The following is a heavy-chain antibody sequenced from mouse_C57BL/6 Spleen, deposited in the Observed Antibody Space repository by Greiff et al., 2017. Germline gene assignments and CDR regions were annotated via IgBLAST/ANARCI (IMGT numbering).Heavy chain of an antibody. CDR2: ISSGSSTI. CDR1: GFTFSDYG. Sequence: EVKVVESGGGLVKPGGSLKLSCAASGFTFSDYGMHWVRQAPEKGLEWVAYISSGSSTIYYADTVKGRFTISRDNAKNTLFLQMTSLRSEDTAMYYCAKIYYGFSYYFDYWGQGTTLTVSS. CDR3: AKIYYGFSYYFDY. D-gene: IGHD2-2*01. J-gene: IGHJ2*01. V-gene: IGHV5-17*01.